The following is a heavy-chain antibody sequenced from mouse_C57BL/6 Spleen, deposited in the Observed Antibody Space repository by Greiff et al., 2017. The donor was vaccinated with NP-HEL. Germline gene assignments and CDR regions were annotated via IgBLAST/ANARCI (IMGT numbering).Heavy chain of an antibody. CDR1: GFTFSDYG. CDR3: ARPYYGHAMDY. J-gene: IGHJ4*01. D-gene: IGHD1-2*01. Sequence: EVQLVESGGGLVKPGGSLKLSCAASGFTFSDYGMHWVRQAPEKGLEWVAYISSGSSTIYYADTVKGRFTISRDNAKNTLFLQMTSLRSEDTAMYYCARPYYGHAMDYWGQGTSVTVSS. V-gene: IGHV5-17*01. CDR2: ISSGSSTI.